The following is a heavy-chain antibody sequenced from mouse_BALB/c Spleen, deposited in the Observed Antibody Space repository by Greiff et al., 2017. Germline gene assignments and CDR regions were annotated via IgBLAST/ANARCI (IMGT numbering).Heavy chain of an antibody. J-gene: IGHJ3*01. CDR3: AIKRFAY. Sequence: VKLVESGPGLVQPSQSLSITCTVSGFSLTSYGVHWVRQSPGKGLEWLGVIWSGGSKDYNAAFISRLSISKDNSKSQVFFKMNSLQANDTAIYYCAIKRFAYWGQGTLVTVSA. CDR2: IWSGGSK. CDR1: GFSLTSYG. V-gene: IGHV2-2*02.